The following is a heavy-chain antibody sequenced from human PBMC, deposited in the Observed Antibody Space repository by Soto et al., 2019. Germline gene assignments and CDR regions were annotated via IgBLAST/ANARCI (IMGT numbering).Heavy chain of an antibody. J-gene: IGHJ3*02. D-gene: IGHD3-22*01. CDR2: ISYDGSNK. V-gene: IGHV3-30-3*01. CDR3: ARDLGIYYYDSSARAI. Sequence: QVQLVESGGGVVQPGRSLRLSCAASGFTFSSYAMHWVRQAPGKGLEWVAVISYDGSNKYYADSVKGRFTISRDNSKNTLYLQMNRLRAEDTAVYYCARDLGIYYYDSSARAIWGQGTMVTVSS. CDR1: GFTFSSYA.